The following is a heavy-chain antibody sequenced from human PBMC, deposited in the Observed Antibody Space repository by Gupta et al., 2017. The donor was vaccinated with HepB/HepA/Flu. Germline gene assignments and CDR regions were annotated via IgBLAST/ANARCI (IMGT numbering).Heavy chain of an antibody. D-gene: IGHD5-18*01. CDR3: AKDAYWYTYGYGDY. CDR2: ISASGTT. Sequence: EVQLLESGGDLVQPGGSLRLSCAASGFTFSSYAMNWARQAPGKGLEWVSAISASGTTYYRGSGKGRFTIARDNSNNSLYLQMNTLRDHDTAVYDCAKDAYWYTYGYGDYWGQGTRVTVSS. V-gene: IGHV3-23*01. CDR1: GFTFSSYA. J-gene: IGHJ4*02.